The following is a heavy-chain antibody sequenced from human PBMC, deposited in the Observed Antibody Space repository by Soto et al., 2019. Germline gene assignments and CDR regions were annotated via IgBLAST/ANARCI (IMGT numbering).Heavy chain of an antibody. Sequence: GASVKVSCKASGYTFTSYGISWVRQAPGQGLEWMGWISAYNGNTNYAQKLQGRVTMTTDKSTSTAYMELRSLRSEDTAVYYCAREMTTVNMYYFDYWGQGTLVTVSS. CDR2: ISAYNGNT. J-gene: IGHJ4*02. CDR3: AREMTTVNMYYFDY. D-gene: IGHD4-17*01. V-gene: IGHV1-18*01. CDR1: GYTFTSYG.